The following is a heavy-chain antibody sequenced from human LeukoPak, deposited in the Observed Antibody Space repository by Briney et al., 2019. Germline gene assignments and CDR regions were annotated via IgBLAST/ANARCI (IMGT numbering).Heavy chain of an antibody. Sequence: PSETLSLTCAVSGGSFSDYFWSWLRQPPGKGLEWIGEIDHSGSTNYNPSLKSRVTISVDTSKSQFSLQLSSVTAADTAVYYCARGPVRGRGYGYYSYYMDVWGKGTTVTVSS. J-gene: IGHJ6*03. V-gene: IGHV4-34*01. CDR2: IDHSGST. D-gene: IGHD5-12*01. CDR3: ARGPVRGRGYGYYSYYMDV. CDR1: GGSFSDYF.